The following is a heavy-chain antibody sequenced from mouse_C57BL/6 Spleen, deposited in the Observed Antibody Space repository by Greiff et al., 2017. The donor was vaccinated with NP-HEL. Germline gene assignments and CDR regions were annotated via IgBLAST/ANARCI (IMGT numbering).Heavy chain of an antibody. J-gene: IGHJ1*03. Sequence: QVQLQQSGAELVRPGASVTLSCKASGYTFTDYEMHWVKQTPVHGLEWIGAIDPETGGTAYNQKFKGKAILTADKSSSTAYMELRSLTSEDSAVYYCTRGGAYYSNFWYFDVWGTGTTVTVSS. V-gene: IGHV1-15*01. D-gene: IGHD2-5*01. CDR3: TRGGAYYSNFWYFDV. CDR2: IDPETGGT. CDR1: GYTFTDYE.